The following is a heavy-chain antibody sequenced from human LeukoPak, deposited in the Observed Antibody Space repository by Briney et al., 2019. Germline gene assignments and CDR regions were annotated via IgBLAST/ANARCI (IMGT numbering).Heavy chain of an antibody. V-gene: IGHV3-23*01. Sequence: PGGSLRLSCAASGFTFSSYAMSWVRQAPGKGREWVSAISGSGGSTYYADSVKGRFTISRDNSKNTLYLQMNSLRAEDTAVYYCAKETYQPLFNDFWSGYYSAPNYYYYYMDVWGKGTTVTVSS. CDR1: GFTFSSYA. J-gene: IGHJ6*03. CDR3: AKETYQPLFNDFWSGYYSAPNYYYYYMDV. D-gene: IGHD3-3*01. CDR2: ISGSGGST.